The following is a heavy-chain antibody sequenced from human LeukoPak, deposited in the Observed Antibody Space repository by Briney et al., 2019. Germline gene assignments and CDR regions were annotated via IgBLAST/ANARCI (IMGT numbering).Heavy chain of an antibody. D-gene: IGHD1/OR15-1a*01. J-gene: IGHJ4*02. CDR2: FDPEDGET. CDR1: GYTLTELS. V-gene: IGHV1-24*01. CDR3: ATGGPGSGEHLDY. Sequence: ASVKVSCKVSGYTLTELSMHWVRQAPGKGLEWMGGFDPEDGETIYAQKFQGRVTMTEDTSTDTAYMELSSLRSEETAVYYCATGGPGSGEHLDYWGQGTLVTVSS.